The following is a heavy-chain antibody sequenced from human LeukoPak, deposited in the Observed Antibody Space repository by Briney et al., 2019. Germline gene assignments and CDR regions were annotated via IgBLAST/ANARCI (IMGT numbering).Heavy chain of an antibody. Sequence: SETLSLTCTVSGGSISNTAYYWGWIRQPPGKGLEWIGSISYSGSPYYNPSLKSRVTISGDMSKNQFSLKLSSVTAADTAVYYCARGGNLYGDYSYYYYYYGMDVWGQGTTVTVSS. V-gene: IGHV4-39*01. CDR2: ISYSGSP. CDR1: GGSISNTAYY. J-gene: IGHJ6*02. CDR3: ARGGNLYGDYSYYYYYYGMDV. D-gene: IGHD4-17*01.